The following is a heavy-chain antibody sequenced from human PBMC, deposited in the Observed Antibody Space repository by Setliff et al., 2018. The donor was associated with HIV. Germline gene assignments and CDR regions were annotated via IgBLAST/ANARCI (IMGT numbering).Heavy chain of an antibody. J-gene: IGHJ6*03. CDR2: IYYTGIP. CDR3: ARHRDPPGSSWIYYYSYMDV. V-gene: IGHV4-59*08. D-gene: IGHD6-13*01. Sequence: SETLSLTCSVFGGSMNSHYWSWIRQPPGKGLEWIGLIYYTGIPTYNTSLKSRVTMSVDRSKNQFSLKLSSVTAADRAVYYCARHRDPPGSSWIYYYSYMDVWGKGTTVTVSS. CDR1: GGSMNSHY.